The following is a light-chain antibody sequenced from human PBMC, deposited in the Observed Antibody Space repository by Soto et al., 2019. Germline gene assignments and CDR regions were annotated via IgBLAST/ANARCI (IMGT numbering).Light chain of an antibody. CDR2: NAS. CDR1: QSVGNNY. Sequence: EIVLTQSPGTLSLSPGERATLSCRASQSVGNNYLAWYQQKPGQAPRLLIYNASNRATGIPDRFSGSGSGIDFTLTISRLEPEDFAVYFCHQCASSPLTFGGGTKVEIK. V-gene: IGKV3-20*01. CDR3: HQCASSPLT. J-gene: IGKJ4*01.